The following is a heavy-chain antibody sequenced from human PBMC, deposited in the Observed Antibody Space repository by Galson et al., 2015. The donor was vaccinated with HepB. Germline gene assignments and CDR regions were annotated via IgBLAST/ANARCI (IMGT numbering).Heavy chain of an antibody. D-gene: IGHD4-17*01. CDR3: ARDGLYGDYVVSDYYYGMDV. CDR2: IWYDGSNK. J-gene: IGHJ6*02. V-gene: IGHV3-33*01. CDR1: GFTFSSYG. Sequence: SLRLSCAASGFTFSSYGMHWVRQAPGKGLEWVAVIWYDGSNKYYADSVKGRFTISRDNSKNTLYLQMNSLRAEDTAVYYCARDGLYGDYVVSDYYYGMDVWGQGTTVTVSS.